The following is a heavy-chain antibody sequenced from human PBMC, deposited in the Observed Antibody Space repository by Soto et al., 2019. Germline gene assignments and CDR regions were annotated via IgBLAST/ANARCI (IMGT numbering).Heavy chain of an antibody. CDR3: ARGRNVLLWFGELFDAFDI. Sequence: GGSLRLSCAASGFTFSSYGMHWVRQAPGKGLEWVAVIWYDGSNKYYADSVKGRFTISRDNSKNTLYLQMNSLRAEDTAVYYCARGRNVLLWFGELFDAFDIWGQGTMVTVSS. J-gene: IGHJ3*02. D-gene: IGHD3-10*01. CDR1: GFTFSSYG. V-gene: IGHV3-33*01. CDR2: IWYDGSNK.